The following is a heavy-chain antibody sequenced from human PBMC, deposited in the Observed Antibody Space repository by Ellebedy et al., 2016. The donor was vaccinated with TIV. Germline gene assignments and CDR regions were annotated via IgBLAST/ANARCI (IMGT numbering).Heavy chain of an antibody. V-gene: IGHV3-49*04. D-gene: IGHD2-15*01. CDR1: GFAFGDYA. CDR2: IRRTAYGGTT. Sequence: GESLKISCTTSGFAFGDYAMSWVRQAPGKGLEWVGVIRRTAYGGTTDYAASVKGRLTISRDDSKSIAYLQMNSLKTEDTAVYYCTRGRVVDFDYWGQGALVTVSS. J-gene: IGHJ4*02. CDR3: TRGRVVDFDY.